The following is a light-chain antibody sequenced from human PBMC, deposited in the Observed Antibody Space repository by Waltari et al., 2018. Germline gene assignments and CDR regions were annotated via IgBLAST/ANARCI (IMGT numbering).Light chain of an antibody. Sequence: QSVLTQPPSASGTPGQRVTISCSGSSSNIGSNTVNWYQQRPGTAPKLLMYSNNQRPAGVPDRFSGSKSGTSASLAISGLQSEDEADYYCAAWDDSLVVFGGGTKLTVL. J-gene: IGLJ2*01. CDR2: SNN. CDR3: AAWDDSLVV. CDR1: SSNIGSNT. V-gene: IGLV1-44*01.